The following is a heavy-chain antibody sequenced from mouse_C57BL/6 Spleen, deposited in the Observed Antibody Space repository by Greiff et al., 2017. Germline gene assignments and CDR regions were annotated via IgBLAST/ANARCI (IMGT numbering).Heavy chain of an antibody. CDR3: AISSNYDWYFDV. Sequence: VQLQQPGAELVKPGASVKVSCKASGYTFTSYWMHWVKQSPGQGLEWLGRIHPSGSATYYTQKFKGQDTLTVDKSSSTAYMQLSSLTSEDSAVYYCAISSNYDWYFDVWGTGTTVTVSS. D-gene: IGHD2-5*01. V-gene: IGHV1-74*01. CDR1: GYTFTSYW. J-gene: IGHJ1*03. CDR2: IHPSGSAT.